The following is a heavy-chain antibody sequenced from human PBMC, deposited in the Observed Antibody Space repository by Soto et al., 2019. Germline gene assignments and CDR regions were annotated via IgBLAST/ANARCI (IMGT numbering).Heavy chain of an antibody. J-gene: IGHJ6*03. Sequence: GGSLRLSCAASGFTFSSYSMNWVRQAPGKGLEWVSYISSSGSIIYYTDSVKGRFTISRDNAKNSLYLQMNSLRAEDTAVYYCARDNYYYYYMDFRGKGTTVTVSS. CDR2: ISSSGSII. V-gene: IGHV3-48*01. CDR3: ARDNYYYYYMDF. CDR1: GFTFSSYS.